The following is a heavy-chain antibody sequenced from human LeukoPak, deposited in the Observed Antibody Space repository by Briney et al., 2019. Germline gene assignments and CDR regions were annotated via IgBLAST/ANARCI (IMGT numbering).Heavy chain of an antibody. J-gene: IGHJ4*02. CDR2: IYYSGST. Sequence: SETLSLTCTVSGGSINSGDYYWSWIRQHPGKGLEWIGDIYYSGSTSYNPSLKSRVTISVDTSKNQFSLKLSSVTAADTAVYFCARGPPTDYYDSSGFYYVFDYWGQGTLVTVSS. CDR3: ARGPPTDYYDSSGFYYVFDY. V-gene: IGHV4-31*03. CDR1: GGSINSGDYY. D-gene: IGHD3-22*01.